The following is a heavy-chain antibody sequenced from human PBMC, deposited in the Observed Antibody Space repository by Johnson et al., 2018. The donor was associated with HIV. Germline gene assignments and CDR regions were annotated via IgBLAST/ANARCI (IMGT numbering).Heavy chain of an antibody. D-gene: IGHD3-3*01. V-gene: IGHV3-20*04. J-gene: IGHJ3*02. CDR1: GFTFDDFG. Sequence: VQLVESGGRVVRPGGSLRLSCVASGFTFDDFGMSWVRQAPGKGLEWVSSINWNGNSAYYVDSVKGRFTIYRDNAKKSLYLQMNSLRAEDTALYYCARPVFGVVSSPIDAFSIWGQGTTVTVSS. CDR2: INWNGNSA. CDR3: ARPVFGVVSSPIDAFSI.